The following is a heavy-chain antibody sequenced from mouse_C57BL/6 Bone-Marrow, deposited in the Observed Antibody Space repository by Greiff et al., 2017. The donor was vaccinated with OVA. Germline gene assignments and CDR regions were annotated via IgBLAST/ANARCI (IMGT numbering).Heavy chain of an antibody. CDR2: IDPADGDT. CDR3: TTYDIYAMDY. Sequence: EVKLMESGAELVRPGASVKLSCTASGFNIKDYYMHWVKQRPEQGLEWIGRIDPADGDTEYAPKFQGKATMTADTSSNTAYLQLSSLTSEITAFDYCTTYDIYAMDYWGQGTSLTVSS. CDR1: GFNIKDYY. J-gene: IGHJ4*01. V-gene: IGHV14-1*01. D-gene: IGHD2-3*01.